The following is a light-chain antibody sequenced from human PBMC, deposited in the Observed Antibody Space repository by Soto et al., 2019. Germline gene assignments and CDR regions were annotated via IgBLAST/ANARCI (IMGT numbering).Light chain of an antibody. CDR1: QTIHSF. Sequence: DIKVTKYPSTLSSNIRDRVTITCRASQTIHSFFAWYQQKAGKAPKLLIYDASNLESGVPSRFSGIGSGTEFTLTVSCLKHDDFATFDSQQLHIFTWTFGQGTKVDIK. CDR3: QQLHIFTWT. V-gene: IGKV1-5*01. CDR2: DAS. J-gene: IGKJ1*01.